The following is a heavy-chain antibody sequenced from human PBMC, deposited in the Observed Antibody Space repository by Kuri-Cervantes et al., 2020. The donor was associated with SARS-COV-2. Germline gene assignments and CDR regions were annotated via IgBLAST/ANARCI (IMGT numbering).Heavy chain of an antibody. V-gene: IGHV4-38-2*02. D-gene: IGHD6-13*01. CDR3: ARGAAAGNSLDY. J-gene: IGHJ4*02. Sequence: ESLKISCTVSGYSISSGYYWGWIRQPPGKGLEWIGSIYHSGSSYYNPSLKSRVTISVDTSKNQFSLKLSSVTAADTAVYYCARGAAAGNSLDYWGQGTLVTVSS. CDR1: GYSISSGYY. CDR2: IYHSGSS.